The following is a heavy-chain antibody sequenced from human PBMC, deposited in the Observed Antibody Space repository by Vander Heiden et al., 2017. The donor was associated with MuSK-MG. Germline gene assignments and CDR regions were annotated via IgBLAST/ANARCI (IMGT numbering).Heavy chain of an antibody. CDR1: GGSFSGYY. J-gene: IGHJ6*02. Sequence: QVQLQQWGAGLLKPSETLSLTCAVYGGSFSGYYWSWIRQPPGKGLELIGEINHSGSTNYNPSLKSRVTISVDTSKNQFSLKLSSVTAADTAVYYCARGRRVGAAYYGMDVWGQGTTVTVSS. CDR2: INHSGST. V-gene: IGHV4-34*01. D-gene: IGHD1-26*01. CDR3: ARGRRVGAAYYGMDV.